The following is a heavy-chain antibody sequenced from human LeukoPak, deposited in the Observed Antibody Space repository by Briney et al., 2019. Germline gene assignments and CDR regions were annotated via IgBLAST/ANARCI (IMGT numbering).Heavy chain of an antibody. Sequence: PGGSLRLSCAASGFTFSSYNMNWVRQAPGEGLEWVSSISSSSDYTYYADSVKGRFTISSDNAKNSLFLQMNSLRAEDTAVYYCARGGGVTGTTIQYWGQGTLVTVSS. J-gene: IGHJ4*02. V-gene: IGHV3-21*01. CDR3: ARGGGVTGTTIQY. D-gene: IGHD4-11*01. CDR2: ISSSSDYT. CDR1: GFTFSSYN.